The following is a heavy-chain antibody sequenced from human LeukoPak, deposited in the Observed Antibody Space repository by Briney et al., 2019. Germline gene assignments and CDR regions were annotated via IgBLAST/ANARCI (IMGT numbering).Heavy chain of an antibody. CDR3: ARLRFITMVRGVIITDYYYYYMDV. J-gene: IGHJ6*03. CDR1: GYSITSAYY. CDR2: FFLKGST. V-gene: IGHV4-38-2*02. Sequence: SETLSLTCTVSGYSITSAYYWGWIRQPPGKGLEWIGSFFLKGSTYYNPSLKSRVTISVDTSKNQFSLKLSSVTAADTAVYYCARLRFITMVRGVIITDYYYYYMDVWGKGTTVTISS. D-gene: IGHD3-10*01.